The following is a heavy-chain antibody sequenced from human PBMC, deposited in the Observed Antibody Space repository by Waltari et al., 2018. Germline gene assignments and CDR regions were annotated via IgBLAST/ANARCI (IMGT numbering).Heavy chain of an antibody. CDR1: GGSISRYY. CDR2: IYYSGST. J-gene: IGHJ4*02. CDR3: ARGTTILGGLFDY. D-gene: IGHD3-3*01. Sequence: QVQLQESGPGLVKPSETLSLTCTVSGGSISRYYWSWIRQPPGKGLEWIGYIYYSGSTNYNPSLKSRVTISVDTSKNQFSLKLSSVTAADTAVYYCARGTTILGGLFDYWGQGTLVTVSS. V-gene: IGHV4-59*01.